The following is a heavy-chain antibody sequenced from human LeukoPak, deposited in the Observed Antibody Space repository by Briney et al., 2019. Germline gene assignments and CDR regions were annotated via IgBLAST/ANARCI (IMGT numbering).Heavy chain of an antibody. CDR1: GGSFSGYY. V-gene: IGHV4-34*01. Sequence: PSETLSLTCGVDGGSFSGYYWNWIRHPPGKGLEWIVEINHSGSTNYNPSLKRRVTISVDTSQNQFSVRLSSVTAADTAVYYCARGRYLTTGGGAAAGFLDYWGQGTLVTVSS. D-gene: IGHD6-13*01. CDR2: INHSGST. J-gene: IGHJ4*02. CDR3: ARGRYLTTGGGAAAGFLDY.